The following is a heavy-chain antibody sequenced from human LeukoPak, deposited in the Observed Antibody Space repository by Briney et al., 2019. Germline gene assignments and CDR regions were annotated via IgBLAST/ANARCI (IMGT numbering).Heavy chain of an antibody. V-gene: IGHV3-21*04. CDR2: ISSGSDYI. CDR1: GFTYRRYS. J-gene: IGHJ4*02. D-gene: IGHD6-19*01. Sequence: GGSLRLSCVASGFTYRRYSMNWVRQAPGKGLEWVSTISSGSDYIYHADSVRGRFTISRDNAKNSLSLQMNSLTADDTAVYFCAVGRDIRVAGPGGYFDYWGQGTLVAVSS. CDR3: AVGRDIRVAGPGGYFDY.